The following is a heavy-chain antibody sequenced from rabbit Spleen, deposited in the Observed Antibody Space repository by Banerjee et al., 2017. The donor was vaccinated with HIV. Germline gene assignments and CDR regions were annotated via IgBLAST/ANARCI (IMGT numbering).Heavy chain of an antibody. D-gene: IGHD1-1*01. J-gene: IGHJ4*01. CDR1: GFSFNSSDY. CDR2: INTITGTA. V-gene: IGHV1S45*01. Sequence: QEQLVESGGGLVRPGASLTLTCKASGFSFNSSDYMCWVRQAPGKGLEGIACINTITGTAVYATWAKGRFTIAKTSSTTVALQMTSLTAADTAIYFCARDLPDIIGWNFDFWGPGTLVTVS. CDR3: ARDLPDIIGWNFDF.